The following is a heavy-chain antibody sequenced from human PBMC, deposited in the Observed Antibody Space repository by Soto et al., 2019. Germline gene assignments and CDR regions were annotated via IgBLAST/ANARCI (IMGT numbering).Heavy chain of an antibody. D-gene: IGHD6-19*01. Sequence: ASVKVSCKASGYTFTSYYMHWVRQAPGQGLEWMGIINPSGGSTSYAQKFQGRVTMTRDTSTSTVYMELSSLGSEDTAVYYCARGTQYSSGWYGGPPPIWGQGTMVTVSS. V-gene: IGHV1-46*03. CDR1: GYTFTSYY. CDR3: ARGTQYSSGWYGGPPPI. J-gene: IGHJ3*02. CDR2: INPSGGST.